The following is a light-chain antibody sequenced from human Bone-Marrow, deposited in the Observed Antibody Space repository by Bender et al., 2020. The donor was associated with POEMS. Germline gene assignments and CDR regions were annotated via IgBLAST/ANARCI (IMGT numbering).Light chain of an antibody. CDR1: SSDVGVFNY. CDR3: GSFAGISTPYV. CDR2: EVS. J-gene: IGLJ1*01. V-gene: IGLV2-8*01. Sequence: QSALTQPPSASGSPGQSVTISCTGTSSDVGVFNYVSWYQQHPGKAPKLMIYEVSKRPSGVSDRFSGSKSGNTASLTIFWLQAEDEADYYCGSFAGISTPYVFGTGTKVTVL.